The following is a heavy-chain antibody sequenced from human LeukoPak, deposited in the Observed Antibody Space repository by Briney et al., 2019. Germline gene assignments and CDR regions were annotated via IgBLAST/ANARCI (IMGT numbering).Heavy chain of an antibody. CDR3: ARSGEGHGVMLVLFDY. V-gene: IGHV1-3*01. CDR1: GYTFTSYA. D-gene: IGHD4-17*01. J-gene: IGHJ4*02. CDR2: INAGNGNT. Sequence: GASVKVSCKASGYTFTSYAMHWVRQAPGQRLEWMGWINAGNGNTKYSQKFQGRVTITRDTSASTAYMELSSLRSEDTAVYYCARSGEGHGVMLVLFDYWGQGTLVTVSS.